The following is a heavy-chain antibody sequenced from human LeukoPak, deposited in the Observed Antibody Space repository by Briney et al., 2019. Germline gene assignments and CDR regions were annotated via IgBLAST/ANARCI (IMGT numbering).Heavy chain of an antibody. CDR2: ISWNRGSI. D-gene: IGHD6-6*01. CDR3: AKGLYSSSSVGFDY. V-gene: IGHV3-9*03. Sequence: GGSLRLSCAASGFTFDDYAMHWVRQAPGKGLEWVSGISWNRGSIAYADSVRGRFTISRDNAKNSLYLQMNSLRTEDMALYYCAKGLYSSSSVGFDYWGQGTLVTVSS. CDR1: GFTFDDYA. J-gene: IGHJ4*02.